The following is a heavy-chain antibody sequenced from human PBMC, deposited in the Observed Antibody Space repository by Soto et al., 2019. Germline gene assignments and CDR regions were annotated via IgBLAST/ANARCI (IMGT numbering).Heavy chain of an antibody. J-gene: IGHJ4*02. D-gene: IGHD3-10*01. Sequence: QVELVQSGPEMKKPGASVTVSCRAGGYDFADYGISWVRRAPGQGLEWMGWVRAYKQITNTAKNCKDRVTTTADTATTTAFMELRSLTFDDTAVYYGARHPNQGLRGFVAALGDYWGQGTPVTVSS. CDR1: GYDFADYG. CDR3: ARHPNQGLRGFVAALGDY. V-gene: IGHV1-18*01. CDR2: VRAYKQIT.